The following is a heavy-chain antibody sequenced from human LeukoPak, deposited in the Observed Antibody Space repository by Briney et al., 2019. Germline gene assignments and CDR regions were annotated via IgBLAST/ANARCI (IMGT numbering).Heavy chain of an antibody. Sequence: GGSLRLSCAASGFTFSSYGMHWVRQAPGKGLEWVAFIRYDGSNKYYADSVKGRFTISRDNSKNTLYLQMSSLRAEDTAVYYCAKLPTARFDYWGQGTLVTVSS. D-gene: IGHD4-17*01. CDR3: AKLPTARFDY. J-gene: IGHJ4*02. CDR1: GFTFSSYG. V-gene: IGHV3-30*02. CDR2: IRYDGSNK.